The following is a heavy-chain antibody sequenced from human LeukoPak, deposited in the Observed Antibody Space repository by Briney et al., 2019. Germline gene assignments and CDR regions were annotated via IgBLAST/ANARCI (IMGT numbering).Heavy chain of an antibody. CDR1: GFTFSDYY. V-gene: IGHV3-11*01. D-gene: IGHD3-10*01. CDR2: ISSSSSTI. Sequence: GGSLRLSCAASGFTFSDYYMTWIRQAPGKGLEWVSHISSSSSTIYYADSVKGRFTISRDNAKNSLYLQMNSLRAEDAAVYYCARARPVYYGGECGYWGQGTLVTASS. CDR3: ARARPVYYGGECGY. J-gene: IGHJ4*02.